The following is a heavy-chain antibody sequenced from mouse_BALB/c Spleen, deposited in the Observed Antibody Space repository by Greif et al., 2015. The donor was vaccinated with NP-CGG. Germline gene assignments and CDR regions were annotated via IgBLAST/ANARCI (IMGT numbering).Heavy chain of an antibody. CDR3: ARDRGYAAGDY. V-gene: IGHV5-4*02. CDR2: ISDGGSYT. D-gene: IGHD3-1*01. Sequence: VQLKESGGGLVKPGGSLKLSCAASGFTFSDYYMYWVRQTPEKRLEWVATISDGGSYTYYPDSVKGRFTISRDNAKNNLYLQMSSLKSEDTAMYYCARDRGYAAGDYWGQGTSVTVSS. CDR1: GFTFSDYY. J-gene: IGHJ4*01.